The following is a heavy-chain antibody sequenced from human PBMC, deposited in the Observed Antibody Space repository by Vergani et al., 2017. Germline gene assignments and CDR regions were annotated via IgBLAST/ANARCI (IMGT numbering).Heavy chain of an antibody. D-gene: IGHD4-11*01. CDR3: ARVNTETNGHLYYDYYLDV. J-gene: IGHJ6*03. CDR2: IDHTGRP. V-gene: IGHV4-34*01. CDR1: GGSFTSYH. Sequence: QVQLQQWGGGLLKPSETLSLTCVVNGGSFTSYHWTWIRQSPGEGLGWVGDIDHTGRPDYNPSLKSRLTMSVDKSRNQFSLTLNSVTATDTAIYFCARVNTETNGHLYYDYYLDVWGQGAAVAVS.